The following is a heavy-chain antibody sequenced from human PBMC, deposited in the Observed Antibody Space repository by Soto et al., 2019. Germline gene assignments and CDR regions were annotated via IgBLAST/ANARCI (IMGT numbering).Heavy chain of an antibody. J-gene: IGHJ3*02. CDR1: GDSVSSNSAA. CDR3: ARLATGKRITIFGVVRFGAFDI. Sequence: QSQTLSLTCAISGDSVSSNSAAWNWIRQSPSRGLEWLGRTYYRSKWYNDYAVSVKSRITINPDTSKNQFSLQLNSVTPEDTAVYYCARLATGKRITIFGVVRFGAFDIWGQGTMVTVSS. CDR2: TYYRSKWYN. D-gene: IGHD3-3*01. V-gene: IGHV6-1*01.